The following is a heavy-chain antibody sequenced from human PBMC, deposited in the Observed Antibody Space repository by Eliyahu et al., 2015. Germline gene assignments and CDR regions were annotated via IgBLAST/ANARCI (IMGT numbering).Heavy chain of an antibody. J-gene: IGHJ5*02. D-gene: IGHD6-13*01. CDR1: GGSISXSXYY. V-gene: IGHV4-39*01. Sequence: QLQLQESXPGLVKPSETLSLTCTVSGGSISXSXYYWGWIRQPPGKGLEWIGSIYXSGSTYYNPSLKSRVTISVDTSKNQFSLKLSSVTAADTAVYYCARHVGRIAAAVCWSFDPWGQGTLVTVSS. CDR2: IYXSGST. CDR3: ARHVGRIAAAVCWSFDP.